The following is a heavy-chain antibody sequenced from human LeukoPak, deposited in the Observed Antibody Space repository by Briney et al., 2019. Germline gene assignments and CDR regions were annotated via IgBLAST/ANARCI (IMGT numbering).Heavy chain of an antibody. CDR1: GYTLTDYY. V-gene: IGHV1-2*02. CDR2: MNPNSGDT. Sequence: ASVKVSCTASGYTLTDYYIHWVRQAPGQGLEWMGWMNPNSGDTNSAQSLQGRVTMTRETSISTAYMELSRLRFDDTAVYYCARVRRYYYGMDVWGQGTTVTVSS. J-gene: IGHJ6*02. CDR3: ARVRRYYYGMDV.